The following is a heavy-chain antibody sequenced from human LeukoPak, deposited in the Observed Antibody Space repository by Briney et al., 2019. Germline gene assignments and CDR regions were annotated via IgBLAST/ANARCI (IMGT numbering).Heavy chain of an antibody. CDR3: ARERYDFWSGYGNWFDP. V-gene: IGHV3-7*01. CDR1: GFTFSSYW. Sequence: GGSLRLSCAASGFTFSSYWMSWVRQAPGKGLEWVANIKQDGSEKYYVDSVKGRFTISRDNAKNSLYLQMNSLRAEDTAVYYCARERYDFWSGYGNWFDPWGQGTLVTASS. J-gene: IGHJ5*02. CDR2: IKQDGSEK. D-gene: IGHD3-3*01.